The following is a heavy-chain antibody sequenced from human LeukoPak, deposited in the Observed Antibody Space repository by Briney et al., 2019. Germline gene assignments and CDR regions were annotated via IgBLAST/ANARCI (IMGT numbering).Heavy chain of an antibody. CDR3: AKERGRNYFDY. J-gene: IGHJ4*02. CDR2: ISYDGSNK. CDR1: GFTFSSYG. V-gene: IGHV3-30*18. Sequence: PGGSLRLSCAASGFTFSSYGMHWVRQAPGKGLEWVAVISYDGSNKYYADSVKGRFTISRDNSKNTLYLQMNSLRAEDTAVYYCAKERGRNYFDYWGQGTLVTVSS. D-gene: IGHD2-15*01.